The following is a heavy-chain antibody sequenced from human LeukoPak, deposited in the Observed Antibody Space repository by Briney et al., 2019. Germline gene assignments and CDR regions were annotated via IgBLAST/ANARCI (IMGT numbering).Heavy chain of an antibody. D-gene: IGHD1-26*01. CDR1: GFSFGSYW. J-gene: IGHJ4*02. CDR3: ARLDSASYSY. Sequence: GESLKISCKGSGFSFGSYWIAWVRQMPGKGLEWMGIIFGGGSETRYSPPFQGQVTMAVDKSISAAFLQWSSLKASDTAMYYCARLDSASYSYWGQGTLVTVSS. CDR2: IFGGGSET. V-gene: IGHV5-51*01.